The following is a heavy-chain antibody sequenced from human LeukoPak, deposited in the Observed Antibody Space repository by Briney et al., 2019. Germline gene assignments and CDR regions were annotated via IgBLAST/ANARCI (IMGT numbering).Heavy chain of an antibody. CDR1: GFTFDDYA. Sequence: PGGSLRLSCAASGFTFDDYAMHWVRQAPGKGLEWVSLISGDGDSTYYADSVKGRFTISRDNSKNSLYLQMNSLRTEDTAFYYCAKGDGYCSTTSCRAGDYWGQRTVVRVFS. J-gene: IGHJ4*02. CDR2: ISGDGDST. D-gene: IGHD2-2*01. CDR3: AKGDGYCSTTSCRAGDY. V-gene: IGHV3-43*02.